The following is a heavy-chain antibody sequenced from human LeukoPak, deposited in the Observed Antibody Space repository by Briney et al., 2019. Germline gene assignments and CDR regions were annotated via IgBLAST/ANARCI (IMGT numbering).Heavy chain of an antibody. CDR1: GYSFTSYC. CDR2: IYPGDSDT. D-gene: IGHD5-24*01. V-gene: IGHV5-51*01. Sequence: GESLKISCKGSGYSFTSYCIGWVRQMPGKGLEWMGIIYPGDSDTRYSPSFQGQVTISADKSISTAYLQWSSLKASDTAMYYCARHGTKEMATTYTHYGMDVWGQGTTVTVSS. CDR3: ARHGTKEMATTYTHYGMDV. J-gene: IGHJ6*02.